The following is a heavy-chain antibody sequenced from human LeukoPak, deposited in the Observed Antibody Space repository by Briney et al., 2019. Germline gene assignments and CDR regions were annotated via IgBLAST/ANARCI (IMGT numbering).Heavy chain of an antibody. CDR3: ARRAREYSHDAFDL. D-gene: IGHD5-18*01. V-gene: IGHV1-2*02. CDR1: GYTFANYG. Sequence: ASVKVSCKASGYTFANYGINWVRQAPGQGLEWMGWINPNSRGTDSAQKFQGRFSMTRDTSISTAYMELSRLRSDDTAVYYCARRAREYSHDAFDLWGQGTMVTVSS. J-gene: IGHJ3*01. CDR2: INPNSRGT.